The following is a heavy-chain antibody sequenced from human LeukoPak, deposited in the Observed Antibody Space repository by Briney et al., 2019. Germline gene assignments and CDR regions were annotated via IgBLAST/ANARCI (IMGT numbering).Heavy chain of an antibody. CDR3: ARGVRDPSTITLVRGPHDY. CDR2: IGTTGHT. CDR1: GFTFTYYD. Sequence: TGGSLRLSCEASGFTFTYYDMHWVRPGKGEGLDWVSGIGTTGHTYYAGAVKCRFPISRENAKNSLHLQMNSLRAGDTAAYYWARGVRDPSTITLVRGPHDYWGQGTLVTVSS. D-gene: IGHD3-10*01. J-gene: IGHJ4*02. V-gene: IGHV3-13*01.